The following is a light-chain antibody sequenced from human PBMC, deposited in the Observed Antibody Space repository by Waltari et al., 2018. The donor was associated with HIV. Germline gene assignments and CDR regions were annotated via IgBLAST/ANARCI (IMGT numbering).Light chain of an antibody. CDR3: QQYDNLLT. CDR2: DAS. V-gene: IGKV1-33*01. CDR1: QDISSY. J-gene: IGKJ4*01. Sequence: DIQMTQSPSSLYASVGDRVTITCQASQDISSYLHWYQQKPGKAPKLLIYDASNLETGVPSRFSGSGSGTDFTFTISSLQPEDIATYYCQQYDNLLTFGGGTKVEIK.